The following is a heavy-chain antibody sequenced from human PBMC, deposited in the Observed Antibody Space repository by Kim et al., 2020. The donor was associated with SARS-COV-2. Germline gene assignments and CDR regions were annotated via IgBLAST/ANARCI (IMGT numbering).Heavy chain of an antibody. V-gene: IGHV4-34*01. J-gene: IGHJ4*02. CDR1: GGSFSGYY. CDR2: INHSGST. D-gene: IGHD6-13*01. Sequence: SETLSLTCAVYGGSFSGYYWSWIRQPPGKGLEWIGEINHSGSTNYNPSLKSRVTISVDTSKNQFSLKLSSVTAADTAVYYCARGRQQLVLSLVYWGQGTLVTVSS. CDR3: ARGRQQLVLSLVY.